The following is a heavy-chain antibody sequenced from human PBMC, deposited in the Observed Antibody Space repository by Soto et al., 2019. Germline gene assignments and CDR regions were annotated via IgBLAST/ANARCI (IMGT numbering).Heavy chain of an antibody. CDR2: IYYSGST. D-gene: IGHD6-13*01. Sequence: SETLSLTCTVSGGSISSGDYYWSWIRQPPGKGLEWIGYIYYSGSTYYNPSLKSRVTISVDTSKNQFSLKLSSVTAADTAVYYCARGEQQLVRERYGMDVWGQGTTVTVSS. J-gene: IGHJ6*02. V-gene: IGHV4-30-4*01. CDR1: GGSISSGDYY. CDR3: ARGEQQLVRERYGMDV.